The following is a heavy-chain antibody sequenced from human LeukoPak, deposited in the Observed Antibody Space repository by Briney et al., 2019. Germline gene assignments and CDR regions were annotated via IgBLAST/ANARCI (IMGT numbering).Heavy chain of an antibody. Sequence: SETLSLTCTVCGGSHRSRSYYWRWLRQPPGRGLKWLGEINHSASTNYNPSLKSRVTISVDTSKNQFSLMLSSATAADTAVYYCARETGYMTEDYFDYWGQGTLITVSS. D-gene: IGHD6-13*01. V-gene: IGHV4-39*07. J-gene: IGHJ4*02. CDR3: ARETGYMTEDYFDY. CDR2: INHSAST. CDR1: GGSHRSRSYY.